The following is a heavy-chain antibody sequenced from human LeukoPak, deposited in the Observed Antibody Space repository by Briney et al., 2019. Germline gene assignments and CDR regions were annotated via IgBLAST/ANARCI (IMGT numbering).Heavy chain of an antibody. J-gene: IGHJ4*02. D-gene: IGHD1-26*01. CDR3: ARAGPSISGSPSFDY. CDR1: GFTFSNYG. Sequence: PGGSLRLSCGASGFTFSNYGMLWVRQAPGKGLEWVAFIRYDGNNKLYADSMKGRFTISRDNAKNSLYLQMNSLRAEDTAVYYCARAGPSISGSPSFDYWGQGTLVTVSS. CDR2: IRYDGNNK. V-gene: IGHV3-30*02.